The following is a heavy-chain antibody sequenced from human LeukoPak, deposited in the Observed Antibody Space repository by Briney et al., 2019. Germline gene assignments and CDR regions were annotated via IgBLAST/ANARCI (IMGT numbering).Heavy chain of an antibody. V-gene: IGHV3-30*02. Sequence: GGSLRLSCAGSGFTFRSHGMHWVRQAPGKGLEWVAFIRYDGTNKYYADSVKGRFTISRDNAKNSLHLQMNSLRAEDTAVYYCARVANSLDYWGQGTLVTVSS. CDR3: ARVANSLDY. D-gene: IGHD3-3*02. CDR1: GFTFRSHG. CDR2: IRYDGTNK. J-gene: IGHJ4*02.